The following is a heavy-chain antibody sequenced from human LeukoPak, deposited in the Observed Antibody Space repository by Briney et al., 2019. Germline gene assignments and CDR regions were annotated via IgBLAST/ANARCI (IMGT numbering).Heavy chain of an antibody. V-gene: IGHV3-30-3*01. J-gene: IGHJ4*02. CDR1: GFTFSSYA. D-gene: IGHD1-26*01. CDR3: ARDLPSGSYYAVGYYFDY. CDR2: ISYDGSNK. Sequence: GGSLRLSCAASGFTFSSYAMHWVRQAPGKGLEWVAVISYDGSNKYYADSVKGRFTISRDNSKNTLYLQMNSLRAEDTAVYYCARDLPSGSYYAVGYYFDYWGQGTLVTVSS.